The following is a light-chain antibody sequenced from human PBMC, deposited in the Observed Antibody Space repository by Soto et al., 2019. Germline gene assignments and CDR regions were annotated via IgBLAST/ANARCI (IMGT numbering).Light chain of an antibody. Sequence: EIVLTQSPATLSLSPGERATLSCRASQSVSSYLAWYQQKPGQAPRLLTYDASNRAPGIPARFSGRGSGTDFTLTISSLEPEDFAVYYCQQRSNWRMYTFGQGTKLEIK. V-gene: IGKV3-11*01. CDR2: DAS. CDR3: QQRSNWRMYT. CDR1: QSVSSY. J-gene: IGKJ2*01.